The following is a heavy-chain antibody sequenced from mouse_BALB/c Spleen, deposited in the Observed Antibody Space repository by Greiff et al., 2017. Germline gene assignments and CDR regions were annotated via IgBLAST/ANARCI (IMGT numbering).Heavy chain of an antibody. CDR3: ARKVIYYAMDY. CDR2: INPDSSTI. D-gene: IGHD2-13*01. V-gene: IGHV4-1*02. Sequence: EVQLQQSGGGLVQPGGSLKLSCAASGFDFSRYWMSWVRQAPGKGLEWIGEINPDSSTINYTPSLKDKFIISRDNAKNTLYLQMSKVRSEDTALYYCARKVIYYAMDYWGQGTSVTVSS. J-gene: IGHJ4*01. CDR1: GFDFSRYW.